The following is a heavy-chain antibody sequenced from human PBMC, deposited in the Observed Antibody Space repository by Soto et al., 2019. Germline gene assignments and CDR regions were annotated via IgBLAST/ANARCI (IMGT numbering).Heavy chain of an antibody. Sequence: EVQLVESGGGLVQPGGSLRLSCAASGFTFSSYWMHWVRQAPGKGLVWVSRNNSDGSSTSYADSVKGRFTISRDNAKNTLYLQMNSLRAEDTAVYYCARAPVMYYDFWSGYWIDYWGQGTLVTVSS. V-gene: IGHV3-74*01. CDR2: NNSDGSST. CDR3: ARAPVMYYDFWSGYWIDY. CDR1: GFTFSSYW. D-gene: IGHD3-3*01. J-gene: IGHJ4*02.